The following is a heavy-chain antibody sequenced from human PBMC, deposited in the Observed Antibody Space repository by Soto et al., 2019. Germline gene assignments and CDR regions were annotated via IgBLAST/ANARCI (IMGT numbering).Heavy chain of an antibody. V-gene: IGHV1-2*02. D-gene: IGHD3-10*01. CDR1: GYTFTGYY. CDR2: INPNSGGT. Sequence: ASVKVSCKASGYTFTGYYMHWVRQAPGQGLEWMGWINPNSGGTNYAQKFQGRVTITADESTSTAYMELSSLRSEDTAVYYCARVGYYYGSGSYYKGHLDYWGQGTLVTVSS. J-gene: IGHJ4*02. CDR3: ARVGYYYGSGSYYKGHLDY.